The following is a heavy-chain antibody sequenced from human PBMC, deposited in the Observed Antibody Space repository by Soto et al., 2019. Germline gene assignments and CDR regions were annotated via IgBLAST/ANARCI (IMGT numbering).Heavy chain of an antibody. V-gene: IGHV3-23*01. CDR1: GFTFSSYA. CDR2: ISGSGGST. Sequence: GGSLRLSCATSGFTFSSYAMSWFRQAPGKGLEWVSAISGSGGSTYYADSVKGRFTISRDNSKNTLYLQMNSLRAEDTAVYYCAKDKGGDIVVVPAGKDFWSGYYGGIDYWGQGTLVIVSS. D-gene: IGHD2-2*01. J-gene: IGHJ4*02. CDR3: AKDKGGDIVVVPAGKDFWSGYYGGIDY.